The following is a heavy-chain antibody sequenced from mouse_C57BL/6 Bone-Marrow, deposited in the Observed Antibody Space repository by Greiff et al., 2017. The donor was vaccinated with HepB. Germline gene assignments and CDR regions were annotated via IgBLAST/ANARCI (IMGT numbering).Heavy chain of an antibody. CDR1: YTFSRRVH. Sequence: QVQLQQSGPELARPWASVKISCQAFYTFSRRVHFAIRDTNYWMQWVKLRPGQGLEWIGAIYPGYGDTSYNKKFKGKATLTADKSSRTAYMQLSSLTSEDSAVYYCACYYYGSSDGYFDVWGTGTTVTVSS. V-gene: IGHV1-87*01. D-gene: IGHD1-1*01. CDR2: GQGLEWIG. CDR3: SEDSAVYYCACYYYGSSDGYFDV. J-gene: IGHJ1*03.